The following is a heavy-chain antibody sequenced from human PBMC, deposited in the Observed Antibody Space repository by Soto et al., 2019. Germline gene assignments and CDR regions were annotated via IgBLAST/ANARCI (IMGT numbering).Heavy chain of an antibody. V-gene: IGHV3-30-3*01. J-gene: IGHJ6*02. CDR3: ARVKSAGTSYYYYGMDV. CDR2: ISYDGSNK. Sequence: GGPLRLSCAASVFTFSSYAMHWVRQAPGKGLEWVAVISYDGSNKYYADSVKGRFTISRDNSKNTLYLQMNSLRAEDTAVYYCARVKSAGTSYYYYGMDVWGQGTTVTVSS. D-gene: IGHD6-13*01. CDR1: VFTFSSYA.